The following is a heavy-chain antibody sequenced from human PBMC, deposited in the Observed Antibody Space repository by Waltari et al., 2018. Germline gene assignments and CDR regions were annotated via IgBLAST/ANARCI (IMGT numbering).Heavy chain of an antibody. Sequence: EVQLVEAGGGLVQPGGSLRLSCVVSGFSFSNYWIYWVRQAPGQGLVWVSRMNIDGTSTTYADSVKGRFTISRDNAKNTLYLQMDDLRAEDTAVYYCARDSEGYSTWGAVDFWGQGTMVTVSP. V-gene: IGHV3-74*01. J-gene: IGHJ3*01. CDR2: MNIDGTST. CDR3: ARDSEGYSTWGAVDF. D-gene: IGHD3-16*01. CDR1: GFSFSNYW.